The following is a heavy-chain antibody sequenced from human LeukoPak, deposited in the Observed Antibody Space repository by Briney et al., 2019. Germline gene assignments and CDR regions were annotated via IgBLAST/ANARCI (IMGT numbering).Heavy chain of an antibody. CDR1: GFTFSPYA. V-gene: IGHV3-30*02. J-gene: IGHJ4*02. D-gene: IGHD6-6*01. CDR2: IRYDGSNK. CDR3: AKGGASSSSSRAFEY. Sequence: PGGSLRLSCAASGFTFSPYAMHWVRQAPGKGLEWVAFIRYDGSNKYYADSVKGRFTISRDNSKNTLYLQMNSLRAEDAAVYYCAKGGASSSSSRAFEYWGQGTLVTVSS.